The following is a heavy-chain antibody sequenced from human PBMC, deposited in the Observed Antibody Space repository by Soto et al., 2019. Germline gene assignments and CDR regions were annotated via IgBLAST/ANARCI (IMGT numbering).Heavy chain of an antibody. V-gene: IGHV1-69*13. CDR1: GGTFSSYA. J-gene: IGHJ6*03. CDR2: IIPIFGTA. CDR3: ARNNEGFLDPTRYYYYYYMDV. D-gene: IGHD3-3*01. Sequence: GASVKVSCKASGGTFSSYAISWVRQAPGQGLEWMGGIIPIFGTANYAQKFQGRVTITADESTSTAYMELSSLRSEDTAVYYCARNNEGFLDPTRYYYYYYMDVWGKGTTVTVSS.